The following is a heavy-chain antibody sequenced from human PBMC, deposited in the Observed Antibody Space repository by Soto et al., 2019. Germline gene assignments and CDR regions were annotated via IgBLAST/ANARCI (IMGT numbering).Heavy chain of an antibody. D-gene: IGHD5-18*01. Sequence: PXESLMIYCKGSGYSFTSYWIGWVRQMPGKGLEWMGIIYPGDSDTRYSPSFQGQVTISADKSISTAYLQWSSLKASDTAMYYCARVRYSYGYDYWGQGPLVTVSS. V-gene: IGHV5-51*01. CDR3: ARVRYSYGYDY. CDR1: GYSFTSYW. J-gene: IGHJ4*02. CDR2: IYPGDSDT.